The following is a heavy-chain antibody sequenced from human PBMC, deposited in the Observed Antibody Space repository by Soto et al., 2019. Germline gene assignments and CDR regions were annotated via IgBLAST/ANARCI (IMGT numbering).Heavy chain of an antibody. Sequence: EVHLLESGGNLVQPGGSLRLSCAASGFMFNNYAMTWVRQAPGKELEWVSTISAGGATYYAESVKGRFTISRDNSESTLHLQVSSLRAEDTAFYYCAKSGHAQGLGTFDSWGQGTLVTVSS. V-gene: IGHV3-23*01. CDR3: AKSGHAQGLGTFDS. D-gene: IGHD6-19*01. CDR2: ISAGGAT. CDR1: GFMFNNYA. J-gene: IGHJ4*02.